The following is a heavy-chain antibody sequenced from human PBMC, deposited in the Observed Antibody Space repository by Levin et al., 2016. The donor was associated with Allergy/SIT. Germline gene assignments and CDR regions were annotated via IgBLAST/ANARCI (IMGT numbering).Heavy chain of an antibody. J-gene: IGHJ3*02. CDR2: IIPSLGTT. CDR1: GYTFTNYG. D-gene: IGHD2-15*01. V-gene: IGHV1-69*04. Sequence: XVKVSCKASGYTFTNYGVNWVRQAPGQGLEWMGRIIPSLGTTNYAEKSQGRVTITADRSTSTAYMELSSLRSEDTALYFCARDPLVVVPPAMRTYCSGGGCYQGVLDIWGQGTMVTVSS. CDR3: ARDPLVVVPPAMRTYCSGGGCYQGVLDI.